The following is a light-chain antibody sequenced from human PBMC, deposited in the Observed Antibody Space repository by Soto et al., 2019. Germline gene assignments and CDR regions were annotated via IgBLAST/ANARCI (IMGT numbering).Light chain of an antibody. V-gene: IGKV2-28*01. CDR1: QSLLHSNGYNY. CDR2: LGS. CDR3: MQALQTPIP. Sequence: DIVMTQSPLSLPVTPGEPASISCRSSQSLLHSNGYNYLDWYLQKPGQSPQLLIYLGSNRASGVPDRFSCSGSGTDFTLKISRVEAEDVGVYYCMQALQTPIPFGQGTLLEIK. J-gene: IGKJ5*01.